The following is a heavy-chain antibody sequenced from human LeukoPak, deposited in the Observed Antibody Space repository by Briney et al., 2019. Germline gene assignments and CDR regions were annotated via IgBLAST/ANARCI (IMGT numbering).Heavy chain of an antibody. J-gene: IGHJ4*02. CDR3: ARQVDCSGGSCYEDY. D-gene: IGHD2-15*01. V-gene: IGHV5-51*01. CDR1: GYSFTSYW. CDR2: IYPGDSDT. Sequence: GESPKISCKGSGYSFTSYWIGWVRQMPGKGLEWMGIIYPGDSDTRYSPSFQGQVTISADKSISTAYLQWSSLKASDTAMYYCARQVDCSGGSCYEDYWGQGALVTVSS.